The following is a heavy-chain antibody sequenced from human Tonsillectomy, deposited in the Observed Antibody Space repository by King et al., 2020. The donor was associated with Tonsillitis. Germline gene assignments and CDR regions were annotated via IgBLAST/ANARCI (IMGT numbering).Heavy chain of an antibody. CDR3: AREGGSFRHFDL. CDR1: GYSFTNYY. J-gene: IGHJ2*01. V-gene: IGHV1-46*01. CDR2: INPSVTGT. D-gene: IGHD2/OR15-2a*01. Sequence: VQLVESGAEVKEPGASLKVSCKASGYSFTNYYMHWVRKAPGQRLEWMGLINPSVTGTGYAQNFQGRITMTRDMSTGTDYMELSSLRSDDTAVYYCAREGGSFRHFDLWGRGTLVTVSS.